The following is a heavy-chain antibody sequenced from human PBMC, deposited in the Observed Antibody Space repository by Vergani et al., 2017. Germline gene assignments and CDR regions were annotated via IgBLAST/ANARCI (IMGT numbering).Heavy chain of an antibody. Sequence: EVQLVESGGGLVQPGGSLRLSSAASGFTSSRYWMSWVRQAPGKGLEWVANIKQDGSEKYYADSVKGRFTISRDNSKNTLYLQMNSLRSEDTAVYYCAREIYYYYGMDVWGQGSTVTVSS. J-gene: IGHJ6*02. V-gene: IGHV3-7*01. CDR3: AREIYYYYGMDV. CDR1: GFTSSRYW. CDR2: IKQDGSEK.